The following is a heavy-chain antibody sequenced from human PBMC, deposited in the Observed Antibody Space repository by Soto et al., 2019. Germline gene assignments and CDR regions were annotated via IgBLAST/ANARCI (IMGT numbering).Heavy chain of an antibody. CDR1: GFAFSTYT. V-gene: IGHV3-23*01. CDR2: LYGAGTET. Sequence: EVQLLESGGCLVQPGGSLRLSCAASGFAFSTYTMNWVRQAPGKGLEWVSGLYGAGTETFYADSVRGRFIISRDNSKNVLFLQMNGLRDDDTAVYYCAKDVRPDGVWDIGYWGQGTLVTVSS. CDR3: AKDVRPDGVWDIGY. J-gene: IGHJ4*02. D-gene: IGHD4-17*01.